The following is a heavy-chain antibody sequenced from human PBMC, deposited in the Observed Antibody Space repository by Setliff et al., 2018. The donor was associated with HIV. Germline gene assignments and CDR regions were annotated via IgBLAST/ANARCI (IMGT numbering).Heavy chain of an antibody. J-gene: IGHJ6*03. Sequence: PSETLSLTCAVYVGSFSGHYWIWIRQPPGKGLEWIVETNPSGSTKYNPSLKSRVTISVDRSKNQFSLKLTSVTAADTAVYYCARGQDLGATWTGYYYYYMDVWGKGTTVTVSS. CDR2: TNPSGST. V-gene: IGHV4-34*01. CDR1: VGSFSGHY. CDR3: ARGQDLGATWTGYYYYYMDV. D-gene: IGHD1-26*01.